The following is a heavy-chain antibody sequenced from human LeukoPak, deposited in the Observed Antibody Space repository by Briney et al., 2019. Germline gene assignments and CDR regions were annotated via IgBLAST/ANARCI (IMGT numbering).Heavy chain of an antibody. V-gene: IGHV3-30-3*01. J-gene: IGHJ4*02. CDR2: ISHDGSNQ. CDR1: GFTFTYYA. D-gene: IGHD2-21*02. CDR3: ARQGDTGSWYFDY. Sequence: QPGGSLRLSCAVSGFTFTYYAMHWVRQARGKGLEWVAVISHDGSNQQYADSVKGQVTISRDNSKSTLYLQMDSLRAGDTAVYYCARQGDTGSWYFDYWGQGTLVTVSS.